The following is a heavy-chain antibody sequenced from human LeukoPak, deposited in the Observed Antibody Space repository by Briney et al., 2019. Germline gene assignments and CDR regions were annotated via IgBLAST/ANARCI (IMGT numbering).Heavy chain of an antibody. CDR3: ARDKFCSDTGSCNIGLFDF. Sequence: SETLSLTCGVFGGSFSGYYWTWLRQPPGKGLEWIGQINHRGSSHYYPSLRSRVTISVDTCKTQFSLKLTSVTAADTAVYYCARDKFCSDTGSCNIGLFDFWGQGALVTVSS. J-gene: IGHJ4*02. V-gene: IGHV4-34*01. D-gene: IGHD2-15*01. CDR1: GGSFSGYY. CDR2: INHRGSS.